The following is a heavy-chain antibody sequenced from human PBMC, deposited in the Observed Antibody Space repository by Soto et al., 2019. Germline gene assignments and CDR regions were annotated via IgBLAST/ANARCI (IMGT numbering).Heavy chain of an antibody. CDR3: ARDLTAAAGNHWFDP. J-gene: IGHJ5*02. CDR2: IYHSGST. Sequence: SETLSLTCAVSGGSISSGGYSWSWIRQPPGKGLEWIGYIYHSGSTYYNPSLKSRVTISVDRSKNQFSLKLSSVTAADTAVYYCARDLTAAAGNHWFDPWGQGTLVTVSS. V-gene: IGHV4-30-2*01. D-gene: IGHD6-13*01. CDR1: GGSISSGGYS.